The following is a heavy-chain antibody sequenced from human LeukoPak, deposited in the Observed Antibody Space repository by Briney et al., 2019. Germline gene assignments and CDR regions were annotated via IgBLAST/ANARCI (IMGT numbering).Heavy chain of an antibody. J-gene: IGHJ4*02. CDR1: GFTYSSYA. Sequence: GGSLRLSCAASGFTYSSYAMHWVRQAPGKGLEWVAVISYDGSNKYYADSVKGRFTISRDNSKNTLYLQMNSLRAEDTAVYYGAGDRGGCVVVSGYFLYYFDYWGQGT. CDR2: ISYDGSNK. V-gene: IGHV3-30*04. D-gene: IGHD6-25*01. CDR3: AGDRGGCVVVSGYFLYYFDY.